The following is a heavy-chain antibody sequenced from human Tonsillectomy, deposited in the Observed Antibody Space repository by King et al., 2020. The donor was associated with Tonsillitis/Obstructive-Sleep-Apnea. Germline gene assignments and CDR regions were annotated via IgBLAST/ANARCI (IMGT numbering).Heavy chain of an antibody. CDR3: ASLAGGLEWFGDDAFDI. Sequence: LQLQESGSGLVKPSQNLSLTCAVSGGSISSGGYSWSWIRQPPGKGLEWIGYIYHSGSTYYNPSLKSRVTISVDRSKNQFSLKLSSVTAADTAVYYCASLAGGLEWFGDDAFDIWGQGTMVTVSS. CDR1: GGSISSGGYS. J-gene: IGHJ3*02. V-gene: IGHV4-30-2*01. CDR2: IYHSGST. D-gene: IGHD3-3*01.